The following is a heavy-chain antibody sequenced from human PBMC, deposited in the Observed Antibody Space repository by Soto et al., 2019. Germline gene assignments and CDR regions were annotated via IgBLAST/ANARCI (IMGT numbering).Heavy chain of an antibody. D-gene: IGHD3-22*01. CDR3: ARLGDYYQVFDY. CDR2: AHYSGGT. Sequence: SETLSLTCTVSGDSISIYNWNWIRQSPGKGLEWIGYAHYSGGTLYNPSLNGRVTISLDTSKNQFSLKLASVTAADTAVYFCARLGDYYQVFDYWGRGSLVTVSS. J-gene: IGHJ4*01. V-gene: IGHV4-59*08. CDR1: GDSISIYN.